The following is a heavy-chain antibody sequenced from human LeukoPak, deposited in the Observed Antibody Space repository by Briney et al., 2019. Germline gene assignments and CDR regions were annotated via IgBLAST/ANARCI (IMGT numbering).Heavy chain of an antibody. CDR2: ISSSSNYI. D-gene: IGHD2-2*01. J-gene: IGHJ4*02. V-gene: IGHV3-21*01. Sequence: GGSLRLSCAASGFIFSSYNMNWVRQAPGKGLEWVSSISSSSNYIYYADSVKGRFTISRDNAKNSLYLQMSSLRPEDTAVYCCAKDLPAAYFDFWGQGTLVTVSS. CDR3: AKDLPAAYFDF. CDR1: GFIFSSYN.